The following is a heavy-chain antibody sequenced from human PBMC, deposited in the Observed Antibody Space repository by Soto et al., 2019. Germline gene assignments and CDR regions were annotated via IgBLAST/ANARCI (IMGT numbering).Heavy chain of an antibody. CDR2: ISSNGGST. CDR1: GFTFSSYA. V-gene: IGHV3-64D*08. Sequence: GGSLRLSCSASGFTFSSYAMHWVRQAPGKGLEYVSAISSNGGSTYYADSVKGRFTISRDNSKNTLYLQMSSLRAEDTAVYYCVKGVTRFLEEEFDYWGQGTLVTVSS. D-gene: IGHD3-3*01. CDR3: VKGVTRFLEEEFDY. J-gene: IGHJ4*02.